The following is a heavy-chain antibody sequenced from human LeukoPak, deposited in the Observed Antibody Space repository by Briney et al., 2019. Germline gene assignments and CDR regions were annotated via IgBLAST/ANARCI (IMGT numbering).Heavy chain of an antibody. D-gene: IGHD6-13*01. CDR1: GGPFSGFY. CDR3: ARRNLYSSSVDY. Sequence: SETLSLTCAVYGGPFSGFYWSWIRQPPGKELEWIGEINHSGSTNYNPSLKSRVTISVDTSKNQLSLKLSSVTAADTAVYYCARRNLYSSSVDYWGQGTLVTVSS. J-gene: IGHJ4*02. V-gene: IGHV4-34*01. CDR2: INHSGST.